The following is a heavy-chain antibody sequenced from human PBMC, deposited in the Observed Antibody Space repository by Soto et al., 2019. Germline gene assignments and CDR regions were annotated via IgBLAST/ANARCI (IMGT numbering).Heavy chain of an antibody. Sequence: QVQLVQSGAEVKKPGASVKVSCKASGYTYISYAISWVRQAPGQGLEWMGWISVHNGNTNYAQKLQGRVTMTTDTSTSTAYMELRRLRSDDTAVYYCARVVNHYYYGMDVWGQGTTVTVSS. CDR3: ARVVNHYYYGMDV. V-gene: IGHV1-18*01. J-gene: IGHJ6*02. D-gene: IGHD3-22*01. CDR2: ISVHNGNT. CDR1: GYTYISYA.